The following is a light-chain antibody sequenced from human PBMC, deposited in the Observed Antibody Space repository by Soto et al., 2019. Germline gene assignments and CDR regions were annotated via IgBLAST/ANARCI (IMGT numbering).Light chain of an antibody. Sequence: EIALTQSPGTLSLSPGERATLSCRASQSLTSSYLAWYQQKPGQAPRLLIYDASSRATGIPDRFSGSGSGTDFTLTISRLEPEDFAVYYCQQYGSSPPHTFGQGTKVEIK. J-gene: IGKJ2*01. CDR1: QSLTSSY. CDR2: DAS. CDR3: QQYGSSPPHT. V-gene: IGKV3-20*01.